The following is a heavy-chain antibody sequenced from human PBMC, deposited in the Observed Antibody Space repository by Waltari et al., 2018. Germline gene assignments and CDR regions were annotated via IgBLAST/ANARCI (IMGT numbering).Heavy chain of an antibody. CDR3: VREGNAATTATWDR. V-gene: IGHV3-30*07. CDR1: GFTFSSYA. Sequence: QVQLVESGGGVVQPGRSLRLSCAASGFTFSSYAMHWVRPAPGKGLEWVAVISYDGSNKYYADSVKGRFTISRDNSKNTLYLQMISLTAEDTAVYYCVREGNAATTATWDRWGPGTLVTVSS. J-gene: IGHJ5*02. D-gene: IGHD1-1*01. CDR2: ISYDGSNK.